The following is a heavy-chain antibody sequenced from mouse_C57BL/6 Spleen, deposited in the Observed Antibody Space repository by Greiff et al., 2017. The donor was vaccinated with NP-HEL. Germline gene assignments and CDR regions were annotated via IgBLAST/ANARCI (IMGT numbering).Heavy chain of an antibody. Sequence: VKLVESGPGLVAPSQSLSITCTVSGFSLTSYAISWVRQPPGKGLEWLGVIWTGGGTNYNSALKSRLSISKDNSKRQVFLKMNSLQTDDTARYYCARAYYSNYYAMDYWGQGTSVTVSS. J-gene: IGHJ4*01. CDR1: GFSLTSYA. V-gene: IGHV2-9-1*01. CDR3: ARAYYSNYYAMDY. CDR2: IWTGGGT. D-gene: IGHD2-5*01.